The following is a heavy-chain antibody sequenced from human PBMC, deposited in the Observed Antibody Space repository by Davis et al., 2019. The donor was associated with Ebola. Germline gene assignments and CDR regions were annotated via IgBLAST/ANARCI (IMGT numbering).Heavy chain of an antibody. CDR2: IYTSGTT. V-gene: IGHV4-61*09. CDR3: ARGVAYYDFWSGYSEYNWFDP. J-gene: IGHJ5*02. D-gene: IGHD3-3*01. CDR1: GGSISSSNYY. Sequence: PSETLSLTCTVSGGSISSSNYYWTWIRQPAGKGLEWIGHIYTSGTTNYNPSLKSRVTISLDTSKSQFSLNLNSVTAADTAVYYCARGVAYYDFWSGYSEYNWFDPWGQGTLVTVSS.